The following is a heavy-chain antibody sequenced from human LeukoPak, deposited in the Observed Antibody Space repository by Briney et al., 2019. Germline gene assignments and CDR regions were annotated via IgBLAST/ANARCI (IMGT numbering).Heavy chain of an antibody. CDR2: INPNSGAT. V-gene: IGHV1-2*02. D-gene: IGHD5-18*01. CDR1: GYTFTGHC. CDR3: ARELDTGATIGFNY. J-gene: IGHJ4*02. Sequence: GASVKVSCKASGYTFTGHCIHWVRQAAGQGLEWMGWINPNSGATNYAQKFQGRVTMVRHTSMSTAYMELSSLRSDDTAVYYCARELDTGATIGFNYWGQGTLVTVSS.